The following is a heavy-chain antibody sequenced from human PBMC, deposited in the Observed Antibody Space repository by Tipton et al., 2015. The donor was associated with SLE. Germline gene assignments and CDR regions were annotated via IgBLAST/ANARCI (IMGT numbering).Heavy chain of an antibody. CDR1: GGSISSYY. V-gene: IGHV4-4*08. D-gene: IGHD4-17*01. J-gene: IGHJ6*02. Sequence: TLSLTCTVSGGSISSYYWSWIRQPPGKGLEWIGYIYTSGSTNYNPSLKSRVTISVDTSKNQFSLKLSSVTAADTAVYYCARDRDYGDYYYYGMDVWGQGTTVTVSS. CDR3: ARDRDYGDYYYYGMDV. CDR2: IYTSGST.